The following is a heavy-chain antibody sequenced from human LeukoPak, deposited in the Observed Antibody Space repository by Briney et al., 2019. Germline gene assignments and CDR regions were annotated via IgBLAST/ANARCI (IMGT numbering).Heavy chain of an antibody. CDR1: GFTFSSYA. J-gene: IGHJ4*02. Sequence: PGGPLRLSCAASGFTFSSYAMSWVRQAPGKGLEWVSAISGSGGSTYYADSVKGRFTISRDNSKNTLYLQMNSLRAEDTAVYYCAKGTLIVVVPAAIDYWGQGTLVTVSS. D-gene: IGHD2-2*01. V-gene: IGHV3-23*01. CDR2: ISGSGGST. CDR3: AKGTLIVVVPAAIDY.